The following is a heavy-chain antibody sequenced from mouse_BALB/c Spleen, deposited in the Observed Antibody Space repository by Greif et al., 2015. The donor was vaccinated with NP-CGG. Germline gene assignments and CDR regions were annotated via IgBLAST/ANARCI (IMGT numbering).Heavy chain of an antibody. D-gene: IGHD3-2*01. CDR1: GYTFTSYW. J-gene: IGHJ2*01. Sequence: QVQLQQSGAELAKPGASVKMSCKASGYTFTSYWMHWVKQRPGQGLEWIGYINPSTGYTEYNQKFKDKATLTADKSSSTAYMQLSSLTSEDSAVYYCARSWDSSGYYFDYWGQGTTLTVSS. CDR2: INPSTGYT. CDR3: ARSWDSSGYYFDY. V-gene: IGHV1-7*01.